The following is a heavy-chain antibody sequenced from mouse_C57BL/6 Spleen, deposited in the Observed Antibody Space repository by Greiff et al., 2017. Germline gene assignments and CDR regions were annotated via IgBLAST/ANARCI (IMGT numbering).Heavy chain of an antibody. CDR3: AREGGYDAMDY. D-gene: IGHD3-3*01. CDR2: IYPRSVNT. Sequence: QVQLKESGAELARPGASVKLSCKASGYTFTSYGISWVKQRTGQGLEWIGEIYPRSVNTYYNEKFKGKATLTADKSSSTAYMELRSLTSEDSAVYFCAREGGYDAMDYWGQGTSVTVSS. J-gene: IGHJ4*01. CDR1: GYTFTSYG. V-gene: IGHV1-81*01.